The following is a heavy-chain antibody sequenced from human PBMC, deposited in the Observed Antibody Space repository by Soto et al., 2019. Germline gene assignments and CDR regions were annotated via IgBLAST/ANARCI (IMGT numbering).Heavy chain of an antibody. CDR3: ARDRDPGQWLTTNYFDY. CDR2: IWYHGSNK. J-gene: IGHJ4*02. CDR1: GFTFSSYG. D-gene: IGHD6-19*01. V-gene: IGHV3-33*01. Sequence: QVQLVESGGGVVQPGRSLRLSCAASGFTFSSYGMHWVRQAPGEGLEWVAVIWYHGSNKYYADSVKGRFTISRDNSKNTLYLQMNSLRAEDTAVYYCARDRDPGQWLTTNYFDYWGQGTLVTVSS.